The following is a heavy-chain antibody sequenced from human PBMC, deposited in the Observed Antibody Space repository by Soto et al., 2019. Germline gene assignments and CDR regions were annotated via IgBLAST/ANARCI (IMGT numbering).Heavy chain of an antibody. CDR2: VYYRGRS. CDR1: GGSVTNSSYY. CDR3: VSQRTTVPTQAYFDY. J-gene: IGHJ4*02. D-gene: IGHD4-17*01. Sequence: SETLSLTCTVSGGSVTNSSYYWGWIRQSPGKGLEWIGSVYYRGRSYSKSSVKSRVTISVDTSKNRFSLSLNSVTASDTAVYFCVSQRTTVPTQAYFDYWGPGVLVTVSS. V-gene: IGHV4-39*01.